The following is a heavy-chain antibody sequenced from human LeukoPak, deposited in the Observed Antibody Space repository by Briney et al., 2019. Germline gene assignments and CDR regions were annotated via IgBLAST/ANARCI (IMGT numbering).Heavy chain of an antibody. CDR2: IIPIFGTA. V-gene: IGHV1-69*06. CDR1: GGTFSSYA. CDR3: ARASTVTTHYYYYYGMDV. J-gene: IGHJ6*04. Sequence: ASVKVSCKASGGTFSSYAISWVRQAPGQGLEWMGGIIPIFGTANYAQKFQGRVTITADKSTSTAYMELSSLRSEDTAAYYCARASTVTTHYYYYYGMDVWGKGTTVTVSS. D-gene: IGHD4-17*01.